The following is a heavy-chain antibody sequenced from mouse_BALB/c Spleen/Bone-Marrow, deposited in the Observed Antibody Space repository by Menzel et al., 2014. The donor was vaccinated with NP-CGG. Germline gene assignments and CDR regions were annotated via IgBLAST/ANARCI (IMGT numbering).Heavy chain of an antibody. Sequence: EVKLVESGGGLVQPGGSLRLSCTTSGFTFXDYYMSWVRQPPGKALEWLAFIRNKAYGYTTEYSASVRGRFTISRDNSQSILCLQMNTLRAEDSATYYCARFPMDYWGQGTSVTVSS. CDR2: IRNKAYGYTT. V-gene: IGHV7-3*02. J-gene: IGHJ4*01. CDR3: ARFPMDY. CDR1: GFTFXDYY.